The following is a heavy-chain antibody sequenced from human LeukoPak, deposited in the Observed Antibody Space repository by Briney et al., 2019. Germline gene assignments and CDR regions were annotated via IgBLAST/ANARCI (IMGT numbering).Heavy chain of an antibody. CDR1: GFTFSSYG. J-gene: IGHJ6*02. CDR3: ARENFPPRSPYYYYGMDV. V-gene: IGHV3-33*01. CDR2: IWYDGSKK. Sequence: GGSLRLSCAASGFTFSSYGMHWVRQAPGKGLEWVAVIWYDGSKKYYADSVKGRFTISRDNSKNTLYLQMNSLRAEDTAVYYCARENFPPRSPYYYYGMDVWGQGTTVTVSS.